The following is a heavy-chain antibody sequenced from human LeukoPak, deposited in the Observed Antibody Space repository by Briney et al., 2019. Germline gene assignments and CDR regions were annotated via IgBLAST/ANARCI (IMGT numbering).Heavy chain of an antibody. V-gene: IGHV1-2*02. CDR2: INPNSGGT. CDR1: GYTSTGYY. Sequence: ASVKVSCKASGYTSTGYYMHWVRQAPGQGLEWMGWINPNSGGTNYAQKFQGRVTMTRDTSISTAYMELSRLRSDDTAVYYCARDGYYYDSSGYYWRDTNYYMDVWGKGTTVTISS. CDR3: ARDGYYYDSSGYYWRDTNYYMDV. D-gene: IGHD3-22*01. J-gene: IGHJ6*03.